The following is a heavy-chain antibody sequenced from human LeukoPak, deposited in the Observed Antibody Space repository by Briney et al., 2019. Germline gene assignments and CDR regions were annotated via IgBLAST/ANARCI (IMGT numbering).Heavy chain of an antibody. V-gene: IGHV3-7*03. CDR3: ARFTHYYDSEGDP. D-gene: IGHD3-22*01. CDR2: IKQDGSEK. J-gene: IGHJ5*02. CDR1: GFTFSSYW. Sequence: GGSLRLSCAASGFTFSSYWMSWVRQAPGKGLEWVANIKQDGSEKYYVDSVKGRFTISRDNAKNSLYLQMNSLRAEDTAVYYCARFTHYYDSEGDPWGQGTLVTVSS.